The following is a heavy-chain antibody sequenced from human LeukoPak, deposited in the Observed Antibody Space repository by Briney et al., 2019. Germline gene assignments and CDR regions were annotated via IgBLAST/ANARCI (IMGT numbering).Heavy chain of an antibody. CDR2: ISGSGDGT. CDR1: GFSFSDAW. V-gene: IGHV3-23*01. CDR3: VRDFRSADY. Sequence: GGSLRLSCAASGFSFSDAWMNWVRQAPGKGLEWVSAISGSGDGTYYGDSVKGRFTISRDNAKNMVFLQMNSLRADDTAVYYCVRDFRSADYWGQGILVTVSS. J-gene: IGHJ4*02.